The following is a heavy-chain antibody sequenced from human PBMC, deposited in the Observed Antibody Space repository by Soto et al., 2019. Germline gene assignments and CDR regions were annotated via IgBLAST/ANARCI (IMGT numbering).Heavy chain of an antibody. D-gene: IGHD2-8*01. Sequence: GGSLRLSCAASGFTFSSYWMHWVRQAPGKGLVWVSRINSDGSSTSYADSVRGRFTISRDNAKNTLYLQMNSLRAEDTAVYYCARRRIMLFAPHLDVWGQGTTVTVSS. V-gene: IGHV3-74*01. CDR3: ARRRIMLFAPHLDV. CDR1: GFTFSSYW. J-gene: IGHJ6*02. CDR2: INSDGSST.